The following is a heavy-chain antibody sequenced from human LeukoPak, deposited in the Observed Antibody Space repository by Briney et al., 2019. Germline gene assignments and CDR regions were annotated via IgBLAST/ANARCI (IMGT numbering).Heavy chain of an antibody. CDR2: FDPEDGET. CDR1: GYTLTELS. D-gene: IGHD3-3*01. V-gene: IGHV1-24*01. J-gene: IGHJ4*02. Sequence: ASVKVSCKVSGYTLTELSMHWVRQAPGKGLEWMGGFDPEDGETIYAQKFQGRVTMTEDTSTDTAYMELSSLRSEDTAVYYCATVLRFLEWIPPEYYLDYWGQGTLVTVSS. CDR3: ATVLRFLEWIPPEYYLDY.